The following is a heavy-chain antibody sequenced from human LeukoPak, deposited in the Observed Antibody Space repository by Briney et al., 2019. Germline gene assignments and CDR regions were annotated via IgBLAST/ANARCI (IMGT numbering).Heavy chain of an antibody. D-gene: IGHD3-22*01. CDR2: INPKSGDT. CDR1: GYTFAGNY. V-gene: IGHV1-2*02. CDR3: ARGWDSSGQIPFFY. Sequence: ASVKVSCKASGYTFAGNYMHWVRQAPGQGLEWMGWINPKSGDTNHAQKFQGRVTMTRDTSITTAYMELSSLRSEDTAVYYCARGWDSSGQIPFFYWGQGTLVTVSS. J-gene: IGHJ4*02.